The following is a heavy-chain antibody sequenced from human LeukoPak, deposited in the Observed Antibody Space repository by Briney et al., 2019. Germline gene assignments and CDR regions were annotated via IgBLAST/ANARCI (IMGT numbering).Heavy chain of an antibody. CDR3: ARMWYYYDSSGIRFDY. CDR1: GFTVSSNY. D-gene: IGHD3-22*01. J-gene: IGHJ4*02. V-gene: IGHV3-53*01. Sequence: PGGSLRLSCAASGFTVSSNYMSWVRQAPGKGLEWVSVIYSGGSTCYADSVKGRFTISRDNSKNTLYLQMNSLRAEDTAVYYCARMWYYYDSSGIRFDYWGQGTLVTVSS. CDR2: IYSGGST.